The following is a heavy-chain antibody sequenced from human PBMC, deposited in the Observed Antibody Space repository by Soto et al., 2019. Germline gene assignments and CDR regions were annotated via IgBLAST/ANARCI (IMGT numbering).Heavy chain of an antibody. J-gene: IGHJ3*01. Sequence: DVQLVESGGGLIQPGESLRLSCAAFGLTISGKKYVAWVRQAPGKGLEWVSALYDVDGSFYADSVTGRFTTSGDSSKTNVYLQMNDLRPDDTAVYYCATWHEREHAFDVWGQGTTVTISS. CDR1: GLTISGKKY. CDR3: ATWHEREHAFDV. V-gene: IGHV3-53*01. D-gene: IGHD1-1*01. CDR2: LYDVDGS.